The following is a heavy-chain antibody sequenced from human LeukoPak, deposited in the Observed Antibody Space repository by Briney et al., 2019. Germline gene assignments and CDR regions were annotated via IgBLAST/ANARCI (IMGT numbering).Heavy chain of an antibody. J-gene: IGHJ3*01. V-gene: IGHV1-2*02. CDR3: AKEYSTSVDAFDV. D-gene: IGHD2-2*01. CDR1: GYPFTAHY. CDR2: INPNTGGK. Sequence: GASVKVSCKASGYPFTAHYIHWVRQAPGQGLEWMGWINPNTGGKNAAQQFQGRVTMTRDTSISTTSLHLSRLRFDDTALYYFAKEYSTSVDAFDVWGQGTMVTVSS.